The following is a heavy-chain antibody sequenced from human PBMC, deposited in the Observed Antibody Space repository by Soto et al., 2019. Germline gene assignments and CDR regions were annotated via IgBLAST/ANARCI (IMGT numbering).Heavy chain of an antibody. D-gene: IGHD3-3*01. J-gene: IGHJ3*02. CDR3: AREFRVGGRDGSDS. V-gene: IGHV3-33*01. CDR2: IWVEGTRE. CDR1: GFSLTNYG. Sequence: QVQLVASGGGVVQPGLSLRLSCEVSGFSLTNYGTHWVRQAPGKGVVWVALIWVEGTRENHADSVEGSFTICRDISRNTVYLQMNSLRPQDSAVYYWAREFRVGGRDGSDSWGQWPMVTLS.